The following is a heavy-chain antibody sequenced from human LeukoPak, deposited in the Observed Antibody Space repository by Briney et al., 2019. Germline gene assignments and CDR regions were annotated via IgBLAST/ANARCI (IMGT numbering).Heavy chain of an antibody. V-gene: IGHV1-24*01. J-gene: IGHJ4*02. Sequence: ASVKVSCKVSGYTLTELSMHWVRQAPGKGLEWMGGFDPEDGETIYEQKFQGRVTMTEDTSTDTAYMELRSLRSDDTAVYYCARVRIAVAGMEEDWGQGTLVTVSS. CDR3: ARVRIAVAGMEED. D-gene: IGHD6-19*01. CDR1: GYTLTELS. CDR2: FDPEDGET.